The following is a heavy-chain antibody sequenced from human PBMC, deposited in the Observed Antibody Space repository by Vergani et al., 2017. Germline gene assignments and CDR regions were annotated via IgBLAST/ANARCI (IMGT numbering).Heavy chain of an antibody. CDR1: GFTFSSYA. CDR3: ARDPLRGAATILDY. Sequence: QVHLVESGGGVVQPGRSLRLSCAASGFTFSSYAMHWVRQAPGKGLEWVAVISYDGSNKYYADSVKGRFTISRDNSKNTLYLQMNSLRAEDTAVYYCARDPLRGAATILDYWGQGTLVTVSS. J-gene: IGHJ4*02. V-gene: IGHV3-30-3*01. D-gene: IGHD5-24*01. CDR2: ISYDGSNK.